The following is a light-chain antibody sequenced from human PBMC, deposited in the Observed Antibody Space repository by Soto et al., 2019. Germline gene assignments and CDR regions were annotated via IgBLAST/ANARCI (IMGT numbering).Light chain of an antibody. Sequence: QSVLTQSASVSGSPGQSITISSTGTSSDVGGYNYVSWYQQHPGKAPKLIIYDVSNRPSGVSTRFSGSKSGNTASLTISGLQTEDEADYSCSSYTSTNSWVFGGGTKLTVL. CDR1: SSDVGGYNY. CDR2: DVS. CDR3: SSYTSTNSWV. J-gene: IGLJ3*02. V-gene: IGLV2-14*01.